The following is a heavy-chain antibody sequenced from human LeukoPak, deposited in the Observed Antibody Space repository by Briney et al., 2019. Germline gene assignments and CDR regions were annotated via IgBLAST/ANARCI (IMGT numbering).Heavy chain of an antibody. V-gene: IGHV3-30*04. Sequence: PGGSLRLSCAASGFTFSSFAMHWVRQAPGKGLEWVAVILYDGSNEYYADSVKGRFTISRDNSKNTLYLQMNSLRAEDTAVYYCARDRVTMIVVDTFDYWGQGTLVTVSS. CDR2: ILYDGSNE. CDR1: GFTFSSFA. D-gene: IGHD3-22*01. CDR3: ARDRVTMIVVDTFDY. J-gene: IGHJ4*02.